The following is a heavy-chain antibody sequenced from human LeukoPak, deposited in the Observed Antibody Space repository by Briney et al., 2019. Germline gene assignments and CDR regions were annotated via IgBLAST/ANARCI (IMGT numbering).Heavy chain of an antibody. CDR2: ISTDGSST. CDR3: VREYSSSSGRAFDM. D-gene: IGHD6-6*01. V-gene: IGHV3-74*01. CDR1: GFTFSSYW. J-gene: IGHJ3*02. Sequence: GGSLRLSCAASGFTFSSYWMHWVRQAPGKGLVWVSRISTDGSSTNSADSVKGRLTISRDNAKNTLYLQMNSLRAEDTAVYYCVREYSSSSGRAFDMWAKGKMVTVS.